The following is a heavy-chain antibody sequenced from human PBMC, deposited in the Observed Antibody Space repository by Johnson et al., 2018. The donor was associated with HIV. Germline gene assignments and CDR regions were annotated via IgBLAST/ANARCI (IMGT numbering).Heavy chain of an antibody. Sequence: VQLVESGGDVVQPGRSLRLSCAASGFTFSSYAMHWVRQAPGKGLEWVAVISYDGSNKYYADSVKGRFTISRDNSKNTLYLQMNSLRAEDTAVYYCARDATYYYDSSGYHDAFDIWGQGTMVTVSS. V-gene: IGHV3-30-3*01. D-gene: IGHD3-22*01. CDR3: ARDATYYYDSSGYHDAFDI. J-gene: IGHJ3*02. CDR2: ISYDGSNK. CDR1: GFTFSSYA.